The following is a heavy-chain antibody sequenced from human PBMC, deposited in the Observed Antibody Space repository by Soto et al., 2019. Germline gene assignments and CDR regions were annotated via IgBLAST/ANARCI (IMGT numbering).Heavy chain of an antibody. Sequence: EVQLVESGGGLVQPGRSLRLSCAASGFTFDDYAMHWVRQAPGKGLEWVSGISGSGGSTYYADSVKGRFTISRDNSKNTLYLQMNSLRVEDTAVYYCAKDGQWLVRSPPLPDYWGQGTLVTVSS. CDR3: AKDGQWLVRSPPLPDY. J-gene: IGHJ4*02. CDR2: ISGSGGST. V-gene: IGHV3-23*04. CDR1: GFTFDDYA. D-gene: IGHD6-19*01.